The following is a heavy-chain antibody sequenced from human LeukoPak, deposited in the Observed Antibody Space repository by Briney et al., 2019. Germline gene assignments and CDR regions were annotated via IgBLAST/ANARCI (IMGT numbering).Heavy chain of an antibody. CDR3: ARDHEVVPSYYYMDV. CDR2: IYTSGST. V-gene: IGHV4-61*02. D-gene: IGHD2-2*01. Sequence: SETLSLTCTVSGGSISSGSYYWSWIRQPAGKGLEWLGRIYTSGSTNYNPSLKSRVTISVDTSKNQFSLKLSSVTAADTAVYYCARDHEVVPSYYYMDVWGKGTTVTVSS. J-gene: IGHJ6*03. CDR1: GGSISSGSYY.